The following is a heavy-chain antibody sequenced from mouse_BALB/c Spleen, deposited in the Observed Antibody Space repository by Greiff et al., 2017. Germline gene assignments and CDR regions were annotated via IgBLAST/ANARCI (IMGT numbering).Heavy chain of an antibody. V-gene: IGHV1-82*01. Sequence: QVQLQQSGPDLVKPGASVKISCKASGYAFSSSWMNWVKQRPGQGLEWIGRIYPGDGDTNYNGKFKGKATLTADKSSSTAYMQLSSLTSVDSAVYFCARSGRYYAMDYWGQGTSVTVSS. J-gene: IGHJ4*01. CDR1: GYAFSSSW. D-gene: IGHD4-1*01. CDR2: IYPGDGDT. CDR3: ARSGRYYAMDY.